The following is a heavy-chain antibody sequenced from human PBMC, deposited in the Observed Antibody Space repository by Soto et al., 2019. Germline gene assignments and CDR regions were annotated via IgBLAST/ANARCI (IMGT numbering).Heavy chain of an antibody. CDR3: AKEFGWELQLSHPYYNSGMDV. D-gene: IGHD1-1*01. CDR1: GFTFRSYG. V-gene: IGHV3-30*18. J-gene: IGHJ6*02. CDR2: MSFDGSNK. Sequence: QVQLVESGGGVVQPGRSLRLSCAASGFTFRSYGMLWVRQAPGKGLEWVALMSFDGSNKYYADSVRGRFTISSDNSKSTLYLQMDILRPEDTAVYYCAKEFGWELQLSHPYYNSGMDVWGQGTTVTVSS.